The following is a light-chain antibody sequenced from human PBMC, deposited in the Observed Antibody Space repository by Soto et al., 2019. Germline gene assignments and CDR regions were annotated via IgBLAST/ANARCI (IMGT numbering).Light chain of an antibody. Sequence: VHMTQSTSSLSASVGDRATIPCRASQSISFYLNWYQQKPGNAPKVLIYAASNLQTGVPSRFSGSGYGTDFTLTISSLQTEDFATYYCQQSYSTPPTFGQGTKVDIK. J-gene: IGKJ1*01. CDR1: QSISFY. CDR3: QQSYSTPPT. CDR2: AAS. V-gene: IGKV1-39*01.